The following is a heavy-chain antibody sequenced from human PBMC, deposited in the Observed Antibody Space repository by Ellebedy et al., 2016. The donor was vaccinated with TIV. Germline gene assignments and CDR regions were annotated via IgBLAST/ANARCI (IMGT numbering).Heavy chain of an antibody. Sequence: AASVKVSCKASGYSFTSYALAWVRQAPGQAFEWMGWINTLTGTPTYAQGFTGRFVFSLDASVSTAYLQISSLKAEDTAVYYCARALTIFYYYGMDVWGQGTTVSVSS. J-gene: IGHJ6*02. V-gene: IGHV7-4-1*02. CDR2: INTLTGTP. D-gene: IGHD4/OR15-4a*01. CDR1: GYSFTSYA. CDR3: ARALTIFYYYGMDV.